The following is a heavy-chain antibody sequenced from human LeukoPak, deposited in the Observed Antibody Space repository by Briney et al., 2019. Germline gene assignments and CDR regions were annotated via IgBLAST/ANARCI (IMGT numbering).Heavy chain of an antibody. CDR2: IFYSGST. D-gene: IGHD3-22*01. CDR3: AKSSGYGLVGI. V-gene: IGHV4-39*07. CDR1: GGSISTSNYY. Sequence: SETLSLTCTVSGGSISTSNYYWGWIRQPPGKGLEWIGNIFYSGSTYYSPSLKSRVTISLDTSRNQFSLKLNSVTAADTAVYYCAKSSGYGLVGIWGQGTMVTVSS. J-gene: IGHJ3*02.